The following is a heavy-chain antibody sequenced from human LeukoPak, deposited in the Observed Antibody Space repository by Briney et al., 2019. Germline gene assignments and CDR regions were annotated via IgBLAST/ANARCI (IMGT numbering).Heavy chain of an antibody. D-gene: IGHD1-1*01. Sequence: PGGSLRLSCAASGFTFSSYSMNWVRQAPGKGLEWVSSISSSSSYIYDADSVKGRFTISRDNAKNSLYLQMNSLRAEDTAVYYCARDREDDEDYWGQGTLVTVSS. CDR1: GFTFSSYS. CDR3: ARDREDDEDY. J-gene: IGHJ4*02. CDR2: ISSSSSYI. V-gene: IGHV3-21*01.